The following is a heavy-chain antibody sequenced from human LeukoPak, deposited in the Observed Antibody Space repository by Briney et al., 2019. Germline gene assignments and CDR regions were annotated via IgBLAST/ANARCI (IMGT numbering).Heavy chain of an antibody. J-gene: IGHJ4*02. Sequence: GGSLRLSCAASGFTFSSYAMSRVRQAPGKGLEWVSASSGSGGSTYYADSVKGRFTISRDNSKNTLYLQMNSLRAEDTAVYYCAKHSSSWYDFYDYWGQGTLVTVSS. CDR2: SSGSGGST. D-gene: IGHD6-13*01. CDR1: GFTFSSYA. V-gene: IGHV3-23*01. CDR3: AKHSSSWYDFYDY.